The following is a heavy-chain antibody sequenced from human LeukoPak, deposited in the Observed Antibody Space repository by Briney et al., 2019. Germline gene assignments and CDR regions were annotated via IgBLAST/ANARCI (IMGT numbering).Heavy chain of an antibody. D-gene: IGHD3-22*01. CDR2: IHSDGSST. J-gene: IGHJ3*02. V-gene: IGHV3-74*01. CDR1: RFTFSTYW. CDR3: ARENKWLPTSDAFDI. Sequence: GGSLRLSCAASRFTFSTYWMHWVRQAPGKGLVWVSRIHSDGSSTSYADSVKGRFTISRDNAKNTLYLQMNSLRAEDTAVYYCARENKWLPTSDAFDIWGQGTMVTVSS.